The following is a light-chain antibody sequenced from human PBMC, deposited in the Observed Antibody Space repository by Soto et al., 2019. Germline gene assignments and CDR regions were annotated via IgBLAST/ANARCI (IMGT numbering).Light chain of an antibody. CDR3: QQRYHWPNT. CDR2: DAS. J-gene: IGKJ2*01. CDR1: QSVGTY. Sequence: EIVLTQSPATLSLSPGARATLSCRTSQSVGTYLAWYQHNPGQAPRLLIYDASNRATGIPARFSGSGSGTDFPLTISSPEPEDCAVYYCQQRYHWPNTFGQGNQLEIK. V-gene: IGKV3-11*01.